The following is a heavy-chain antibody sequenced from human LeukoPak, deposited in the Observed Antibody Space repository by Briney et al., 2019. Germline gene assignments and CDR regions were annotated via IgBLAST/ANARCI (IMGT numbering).Heavy chain of an antibody. V-gene: IGHV3-30-3*01. D-gene: IGHD4-17*01. CDR3: AKGRNEDGDAALNY. CDR1: GFTFSGCA. J-gene: IGHJ4*02. Sequence: GGSLRLSCAASGFTFSGCAMHWVRQAPGKGLEWVAVISYDGSNEYYADSVKGRFTISRDNSKNTLYLQMNSLRAEDTAAYHCAKGRNEDGDAALNYWGQGTLVTVSS. CDR2: ISYDGSNE.